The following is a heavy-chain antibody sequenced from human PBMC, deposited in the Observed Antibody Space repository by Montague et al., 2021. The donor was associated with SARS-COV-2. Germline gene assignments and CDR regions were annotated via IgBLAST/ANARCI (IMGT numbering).Heavy chain of an antibody. CDR2: VHYTGST. CDR3: ARAQNTCFIANCVNYFDF. V-gene: IGHV4-59*01. D-gene: IGHD1-1*01. Sequence: SETLSLTCEVSGGSMSGYYWTWVRQSPGKGLEWIGYVHYTGSTTYNPSLKTRVSRSLDTPANHFSLHRSSVTAADTAIYFCARAQNTCFIANCVNYFDFWGLGALVTVSS. J-gene: IGHJ4*02. CDR1: GGSMSGYY.